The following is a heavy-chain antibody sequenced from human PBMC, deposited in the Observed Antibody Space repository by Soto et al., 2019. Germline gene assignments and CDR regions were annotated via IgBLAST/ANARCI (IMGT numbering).Heavy chain of an antibody. Sequence: GSLILSGAVSGFTLSDHYIDWVRQAPGKGLEWVGRSRDKPQGYSTAYAASVKGRFTTSRDESKNSAYLQMNSLKTEDTAVYYCVRAKYFSDSSGYTRCLDYWGQGTLVTVYS. V-gene: IGHV3-72*01. J-gene: IGHJ4*02. CDR2: SRDKPQGYST. D-gene: IGHD3-22*01. CDR1: GFTLSDHY. CDR3: VRAKYFSDSSGYTRCLDY.